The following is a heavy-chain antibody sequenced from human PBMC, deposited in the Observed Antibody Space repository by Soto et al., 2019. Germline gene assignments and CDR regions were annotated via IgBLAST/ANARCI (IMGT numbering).Heavy chain of an antibody. J-gene: IGHJ4*02. Sequence: QVQLVQSGAEVKKPGSSVKVSCKASGGTFSSYTISWVRQAPGQGLEWMGRIIPILGIANYAQKFQGRVTIPADKSTGTAYMELSSLRSEDTAVYYCARGKGWELLFGYWGQGTLVTVSS. V-gene: IGHV1-69*02. CDR1: GGTFSSYT. CDR3: ARGKGWELLFGY. D-gene: IGHD1-26*01. CDR2: IIPILGIA.